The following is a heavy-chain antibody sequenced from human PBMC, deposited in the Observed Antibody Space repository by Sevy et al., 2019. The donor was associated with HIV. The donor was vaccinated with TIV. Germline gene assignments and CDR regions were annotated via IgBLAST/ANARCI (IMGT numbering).Heavy chain of an antibody. CDR2: ISXDXSDE. D-gene: IGHD3-10*01. J-gene: IGHJ4*02. Sequence: GGSLRLSCAASGXXFSSYAMXWVRHVPVKGLEWXAVISXDXSDEYYADSVKGRFTISRDNSKNTLFLQMNSLRAEDTAVYYCAXAQGVLLXFGXFPLXGQGTLVTVSS. CDR1: GXXFSSYA. CDR3: AXAQGVLLXFGXFPL. V-gene: IGHV3-30*04.